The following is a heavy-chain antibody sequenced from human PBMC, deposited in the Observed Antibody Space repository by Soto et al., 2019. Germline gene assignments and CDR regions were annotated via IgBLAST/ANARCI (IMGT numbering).Heavy chain of an antibody. Sequence: KPSETLSLTCVVSGSSINIPYYWGWIRQTPGKGLEYIGSIYYQSGSTYYNPSLKSRVTISTDTSKNQFSLNLTSVTAADTAVYYCVRGALMAARQVDYWGQGTLVTVSS. CDR1: GSSINIPYY. CDR3: VRGALMAARQVDY. CDR2: IYYQSGST. V-gene: IGHV4-38-2*01. J-gene: IGHJ4*02. D-gene: IGHD2-8*01.